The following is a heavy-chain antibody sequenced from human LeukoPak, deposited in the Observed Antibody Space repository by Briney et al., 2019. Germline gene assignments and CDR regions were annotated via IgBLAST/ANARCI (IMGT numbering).Heavy chain of an antibody. J-gene: IGHJ4*02. CDR2: IYYSGST. CDR3: ASFQYYYDSSGFIRSNDY. CDR1: GGSISSYY. D-gene: IGHD3-22*01. Sequence: SETLSLTCTVSGGSISSYYWSWIRQPPGKGLEWIGYIYYSGSTNYSPSLKSRVTISVDTSKNQFSLKLSSVTAADTAVYYCASFQYYYDSSGFIRSNDYWGQGTLVTVSS. V-gene: IGHV4-59*08.